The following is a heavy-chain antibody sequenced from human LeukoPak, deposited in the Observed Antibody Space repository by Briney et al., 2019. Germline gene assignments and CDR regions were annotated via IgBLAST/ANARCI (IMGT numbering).Heavy chain of an antibody. CDR2: IIPILGIA. D-gene: IGHD4-17*01. J-gene: IGHJ5*02. CDR3: AQNYGDSTSNWFDP. Sequence: SVKVSCKASGGTFSSYAISWVRQAPGQGLEWMGRIIPILGIANHAQKFQGRVTITADKSTSTAYMELSSLRSEDTAVYYCAQNYGDSTSNWFDPWGQGTLVTVSS. V-gene: IGHV1-69*04. CDR1: GGTFSSYA.